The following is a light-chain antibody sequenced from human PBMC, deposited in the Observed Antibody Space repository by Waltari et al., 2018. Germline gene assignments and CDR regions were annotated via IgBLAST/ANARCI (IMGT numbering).Light chain of an antibody. CDR1: SWHSNYP. J-gene: IGLJ3*02. CDR2: VNSVGSH. CDR3: QTGGFGIWV. Sequence: QLMLTQSPSASASLGASVKLTCTLSSWHSNYPIAWPQQQPEKGPRYLMTVNSVGSHIKGDGIPDRFSGSSSGAERYLTISSLQSEDETDYYCQTGGFGIWVFGGGTKLTVL. V-gene: IGLV4-69*01.